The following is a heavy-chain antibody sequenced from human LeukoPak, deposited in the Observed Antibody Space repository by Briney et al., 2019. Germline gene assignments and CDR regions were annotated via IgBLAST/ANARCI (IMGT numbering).Heavy chain of an antibody. CDR3: ARRFGYSIDY. J-gene: IGHJ4*02. D-gene: IGHD5-12*01. V-gene: IGHV3-48*04. CDR2: ISSSSSTL. Sequence: GGSLRLSCAASGFAFSSYSMNWVRQAPGKGLEWVSFISSSSSTLYYADSVKGRFTISGDDAKNTLYLQMNSLRAEDTAVYYCARRFGYSIDYWGQGTLVTASS. CDR1: GFAFSSYS.